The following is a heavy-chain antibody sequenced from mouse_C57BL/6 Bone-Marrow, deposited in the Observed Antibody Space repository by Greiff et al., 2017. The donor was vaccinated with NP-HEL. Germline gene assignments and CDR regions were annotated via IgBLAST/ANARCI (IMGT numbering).Heavy chain of an antibody. CDR3: WLLRGYAMDY. V-gene: IGHV2-9-1*01. CDR2: IWTGGGT. D-gene: IGHD2-3*01. CDR1: GFSLTSYA. Sequence: VKVVESGPGLVAPSQSLSITCTVSGFSLTSYAISWVRQPPGKGLEWLGVIWTGGGTNYNSALKSRLSISKDNSKSQVFLKMNSLQTDDTARYYRWLLRGYAMDYWGQGTSVTVSS. J-gene: IGHJ4*01.